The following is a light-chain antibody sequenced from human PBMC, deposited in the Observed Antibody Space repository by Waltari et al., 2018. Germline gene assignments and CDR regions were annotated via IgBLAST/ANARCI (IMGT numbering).Light chain of an antibody. V-gene: IGLV4-69*01. CDR3: QTWGTGVWV. CDR1: SGHSGYA. CDR2: VNSAGSH. J-gene: IGLJ3*02. Sequence: LVLTQSPSASASPPASVKLTSSLSSGHSGYAIAWSQHRPEKSPRYLMKVNSAGSHYKGDGIPDRFSGSSSGAERYLTISSLQAEDEADYYCQTWGTGVWVFGGETKLTVL.